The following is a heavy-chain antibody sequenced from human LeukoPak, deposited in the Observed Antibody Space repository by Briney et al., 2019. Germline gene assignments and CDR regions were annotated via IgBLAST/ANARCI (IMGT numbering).Heavy chain of an antibody. CDR2: INPNSGGT. CDR3: ASLNCNNGVCYNFDY. D-gene: IGHD2-8*01. J-gene: IGHJ4*02. CDR1: GYTFTGYY. Sequence: ASVKVSCKASGYTFTGYYIHWVRQAPGQGLEGMGWINPNSGGTKYAQKFQGRVTMTSDTSISTAYMELSRLRSDDTAVYYCASLNCNNGVCYNFDYWGQGTLVTVSS. V-gene: IGHV1-2*02.